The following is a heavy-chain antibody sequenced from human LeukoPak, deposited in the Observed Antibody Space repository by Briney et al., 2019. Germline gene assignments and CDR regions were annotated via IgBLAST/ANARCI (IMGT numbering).Heavy chain of an antibody. J-gene: IGHJ4*02. CDR1: GFTFSSYW. CDR2: IKQDGSEK. CDR3: AREGVVVPEDPYYFDY. D-gene: IGHD2-15*01. Sequence: GGSLRLSCAASGFTFSSYWMSWVRQAPGKGLEWVANIKQDGSEKYYVDSVKGRFTISRDNAKNSLYLQMNSLRAEDTAVYYCAREGVVVPEDPYYFDYWGQGTLVTVSS. V-gene: IGHV3-7*01.